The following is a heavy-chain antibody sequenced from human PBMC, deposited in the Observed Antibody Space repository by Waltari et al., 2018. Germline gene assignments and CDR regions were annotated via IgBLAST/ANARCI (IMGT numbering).Heavy chain of an antibody. CDR2: IYTSGST. D-gene: IGHD6-13*01. CDR3: ARDSIAAAGYYYYYYMDV. V-gene: IGHV4-4*07. J-gene: IGHJ6*03. Sequence: QVQLQESGPGLVKPSETLSLTCTVSGGSISSYYWSWIRQPAGKGLEWIGRIYTSGSTNYNPSLKSRVTMSVDTSKNQFSLKLSSVTAADTAVYYCARDSIAAAGYYYYYYMDVWGKGTTVTVSS. CDR1: GGSISSYY.